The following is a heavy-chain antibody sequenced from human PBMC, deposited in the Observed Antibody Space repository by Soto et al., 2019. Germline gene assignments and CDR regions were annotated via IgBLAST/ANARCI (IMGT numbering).Heavy chain of an antibody. CDR1: GFTFSTYA. Sequence: GGSLRLSCAASGFTFSTYAMSWVRQAPGKGLEWVSGISGSGDSTYYADSVRGRFTISRDNSKNTLYLQMNSLRAEDTAVYYSAKGKNIAAVLKSGYGGRGTLVPVSS. J-gene: IGHJ4*02. CDR2: ISGSGDST. D-gene: IGHD6-6*01. CDR3: AKGKNIAAVLKSGY. V-gene: IGHV3-23*01.